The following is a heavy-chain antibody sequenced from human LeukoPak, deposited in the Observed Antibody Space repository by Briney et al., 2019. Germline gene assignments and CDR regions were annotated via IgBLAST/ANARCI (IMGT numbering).Heavy chain of an antibody. CDR1: GYTFTSYG. J-gene: IGHJ5*02. CDR2: ISAYNGNT. V-gene: IGHV1-18*01. D-gene: IGHD3-3*01. CDR3: ARDSQLGSGCPDPILGWFDP. Sequence: ASVKVSCKASGYTFTSYGTSWVRQAPGQGLEWMGWISAYNGNTNYAQKLQGRVTMTTDTSTSTAYMELRSLRSDDTAVYYCARDSQLGSGCPDPILGWFDPWGQGTLSPSPQ.